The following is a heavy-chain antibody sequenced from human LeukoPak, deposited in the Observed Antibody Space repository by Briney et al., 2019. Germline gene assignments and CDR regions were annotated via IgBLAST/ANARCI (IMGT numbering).Heavy chain of an antibody. Sequence: SETLSLTCAVYGGSFSGYYWSWIRQPPGKGLEWIGEIYHSGSTNYNPSLKSRVTISVDKSKNQFSLKLSSVTAADTAVYYCARALYHTFDYWGQGTLVTVSS. CDR3: ARALYHTFDY. CDR2: IYHSGST. V-gene: IGHV4-34*01. CDR1: GGSFSGYY. D-gene: IGHD2-2*01. J-gene: IGHJ4*02.